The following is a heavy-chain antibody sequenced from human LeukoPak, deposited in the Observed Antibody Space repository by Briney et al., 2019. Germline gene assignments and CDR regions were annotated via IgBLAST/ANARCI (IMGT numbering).Heavy chain of an antibody. D-gene: IGHD2-2*01. CDR2: IGSRSTSI. Sequence: GGSLRLSCAASGFTFTSHGMNWVRQAPGKGLEWVSSIGSRSTSIYYADSVKGRFTISRDNAKNSLYLQMSSLRAEDTAVYYCAREPSESFDIWGQGTMVTVSS. V-gene: IGHV3-21*01. J-gene: IGHJ3*02. CDR1: GFTFTSHG. CDR3: AREPSESFDI.